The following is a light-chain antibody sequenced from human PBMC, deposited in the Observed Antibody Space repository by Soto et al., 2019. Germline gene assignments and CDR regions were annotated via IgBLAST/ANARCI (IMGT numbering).Light chain of an antibody. CDR2: SNN. Sequence: QSVLTQPPSASGTPGQRVTISCSGSSSNIGSNTGNWYQQLPGTAPKLLIYSNNQRPSGVPDRFSGSKSGTSASLAISGLQSEDEADYFCAARDDSLNGPVFGGGTKLTVL. J-gene: IGLJ2*01. CDR1: SSNIGSNT. CDR3: AARDDSLNGPV. V-gene: IGLV1-44*01.